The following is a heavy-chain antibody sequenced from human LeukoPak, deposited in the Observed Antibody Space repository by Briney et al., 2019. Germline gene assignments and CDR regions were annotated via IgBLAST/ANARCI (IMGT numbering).Heavy chain of an antibody. Sequence: SETLSLTCTVSGASISSYYWSWIRQPPGKGLEWIGYIYYSGSTKYNPSLKSRVTISVDTSKNQFSLKLNSVTAADTAVYYCARGFSGWTRYDYWGQGTLVTVSS. J-gene: IGHJ4*02. D-gene: IGHD6-19*01. CDR2: IYYSGST. CDR3: ARGFSGWTRYDY. V-gene: IGHV4-59*01. CDR1: GASISSYY.